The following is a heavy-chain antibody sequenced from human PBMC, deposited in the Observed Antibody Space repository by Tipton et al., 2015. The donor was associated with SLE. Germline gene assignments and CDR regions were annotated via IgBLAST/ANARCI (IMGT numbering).Heavy chain of an antibody. CDR1: GFTFSLYG. J-gene: IGHJ4*02. Sequence: SLRLSCVASGFTFSLYGMHWVRQAPGKGLEWVAVIPYDGRDKYYVDSVKGRFTISRDNSKNTVYLQMNSLRAEDTAVYYCATHGYCSGGNCYYGYWGQGTLVTVSS. V-gene: IGHV3-30*03. D-gene: IGHD2-15*01. CDR3: ATHGYCSGGNCYYGY. CDR2: IPYDGRDK.